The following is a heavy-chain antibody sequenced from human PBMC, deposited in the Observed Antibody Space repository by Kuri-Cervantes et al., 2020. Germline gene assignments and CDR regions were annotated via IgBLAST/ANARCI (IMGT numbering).Heavy chain of an antibody. D-gene: IGHD6-13*01. CDR3: ARAPSSIWLDY. Sequence: GSLRLSCTVSGGSISSYYWSWIRQPAGKGLEWIGRIYTSGSTNYNPSLKSRVTMSVDTSKNQISLKLSSVTAADTAVYYCARAPSSIWLDYWGQGTLVTVSS. J-gene: IGHJ4*02. CDR2: IYTSGST. CDR1: GGSISSYY. V-gene: IGHV4-4*07.